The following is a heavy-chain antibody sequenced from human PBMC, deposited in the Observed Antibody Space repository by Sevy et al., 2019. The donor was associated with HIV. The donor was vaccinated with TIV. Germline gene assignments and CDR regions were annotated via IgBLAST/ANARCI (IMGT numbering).Heavy chain of an antibody. V-gene: IGHV3-30*04. D-gene: IGHD3-22*01. J-gene: IGHJ4*02. CDR1: GFTFSTYA. CDR3: AGHYYDSTGYYFPLDY. CDR2: ISDDGNNK. Sequence: GGSLRLSCAASGFTFSTYAMYWVRQAPGKGLEWVAVISDDGNNKDYADSVKGRFTVSRDNSKNMLYLQMNSLRADDTAVYYCAGHYYDSTGYYFPLDYWGQGTLVTVSS.